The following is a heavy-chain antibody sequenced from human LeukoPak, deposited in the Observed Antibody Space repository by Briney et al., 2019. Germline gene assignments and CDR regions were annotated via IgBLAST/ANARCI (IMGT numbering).Heavy chain of an antibody. J-gene: IGHJ2*01. CDR1: GFTFNTYT. Sequence: GGSLRLSCAASGFTFNTYTMNWVRQAPGKGLEWVSSISSDSSYIYYADAVHGRFTISRDNSKNTLYLQMNSLRAEDTAVYYCARDPSSDWNWYFDLWGRGTLVTVSS. CDR3: ARDPSSDWNWYFDL. V-gene: IGHV3-21*04. D-gene: IGHD6-19*01. CDR2: ISSDSSYI.